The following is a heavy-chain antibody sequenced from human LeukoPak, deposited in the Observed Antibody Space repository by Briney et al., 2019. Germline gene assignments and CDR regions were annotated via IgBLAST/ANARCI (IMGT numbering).Heavy chain of an antibody. V-gene: IGHV1-18*01. D-gene: IGHD1-14*01. CDR3: ARVGPWVNPDYYYYYMDV. J-gene: IGHJ6*03. Sequence: SVKVSYKASGYTFTSYGISWVRQAPGQGLEWMGWISGYNGNTNYAQKLQGRVTMTTDTSTSTAYMELRSLRAEDTAVYYCARVGPWVNPDYYYYYMDVWGKGTTVTVSS. CDR2: ISGYNGNT. CDR1: GYTFTSYG.